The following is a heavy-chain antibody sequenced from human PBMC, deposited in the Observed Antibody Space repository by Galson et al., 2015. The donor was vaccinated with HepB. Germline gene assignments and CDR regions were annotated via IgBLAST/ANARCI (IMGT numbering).Heavy chain of an antibody. CDR1: GYTFASYD. J-gene: IGHJ4*02. D-gene: IGHD1-26*01. CDR2: IDPNTGNT. V-gene: IGHV1-8*01. Sequence: SVKVSCKASGYTFASYDINWVRQAAGQGLEWVGWIDPNTGNTGYAQKFQGRVTMTRNTSISTAYMELSSLRAEDTAVFYCAKGQIVGAKPVDYWGRGTLVTVSS. CDR3: AKGQIVGAKPVDY.